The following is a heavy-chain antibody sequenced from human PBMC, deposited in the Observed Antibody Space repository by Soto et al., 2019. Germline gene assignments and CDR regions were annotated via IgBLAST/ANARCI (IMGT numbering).Heavy chain of an antibody. CDR2: ISWNSGSI. Sequence: SLRLSCAASGFTFDDYAMHWVRQAPGKGLEWVSGISWNSGSIGYADSVKGRFTISRDNAKNSLYLQMNSLRAEDTALYYCAKERRADCSSTSCLLTYYMDVWGKGTTVTVSS. V-gene: IGHV3-9*01. CDR1: GFTFDDYA. CDR3: AKERRADCSSTSCLLTYYMDV. D-gene: IGHD2-2*01. J-gene: IGHJ6*03.